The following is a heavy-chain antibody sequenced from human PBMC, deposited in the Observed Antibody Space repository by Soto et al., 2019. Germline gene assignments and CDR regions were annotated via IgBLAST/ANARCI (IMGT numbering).Heavy chain of an antibody. CDR2: ILPLSGTP. CDR3: ARVGSRDAYNYVLDY. D-gene: IGHD1-1*01. J-gene: IGHJ4*02. CDR1: GGIHSSLT. Sequence: SVKVSCKASGGIHSSLTFSWVRQAPGQGLEWMGGILPLSGTPKYAKKFQGRLTITADEYRATTYMELSSLTSEDTAIYYCARVGSRDAYNYVLDYWGRGTRGT. V-gene: IGHV1-69*13.